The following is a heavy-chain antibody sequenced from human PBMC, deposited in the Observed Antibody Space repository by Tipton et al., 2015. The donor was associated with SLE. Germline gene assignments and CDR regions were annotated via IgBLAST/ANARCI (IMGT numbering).Heavy chain of an antibody. D-gene: IGHD3-10*01. CDR3: ARDPGEVRVRPYAFDI. CDR2: IYSSGDR. V-gene: IGHV4-4*07. CDR1: GGSISFDY. Sequence: TLSLTCTVSGGSISFDYWSWIRQSAGRGLEWIGRIYSSGDRDYNPSLRSRVTMSVDPSKNQFSLSLSTVTAADTAVYYCARDPGEVRVRPYAFDIWGQGKMVTVSS. J-gene: IGHJ3*02.